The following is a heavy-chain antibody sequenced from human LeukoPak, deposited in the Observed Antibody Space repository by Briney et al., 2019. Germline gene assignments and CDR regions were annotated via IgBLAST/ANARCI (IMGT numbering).Heavy chain of an antibody. J-gene: IGHJ5*02. CDR1: GFTFRNYA. V-gene: IGHV3-23*01. Sequence: GGSLRLSCAASGFTFRNYAMTWVRQAPGKGLEWVSVISESDGRTFYADSVKGRFTISRDNSKNTLYLQMNNLIAEDTAVYYCAKDWQIVGAWGQGTLVTVSS. CDR3: AKDWQIVGA. CDR2: ISESDGRT. D-gene: IGHD1-26*01.